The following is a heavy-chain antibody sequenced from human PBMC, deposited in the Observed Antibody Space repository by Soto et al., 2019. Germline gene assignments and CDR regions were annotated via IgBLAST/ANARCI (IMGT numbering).Heavy chain of an antibody. CDR1: GFTFDDYA. J-gene: IGHJ6*02. CDR3: AKDSGEERWLQFPYYYYGMDV. V-gene: IGHV3-43D*04. Sequence: PGGSLRLSCAASGFTFDDYAMHWVRQAPGKGLEWVSLISWDGGSTYYADSVKGRFTISRDNSKNSLYLQMNSLRAEDTALYYCAKDSGEERWLQFPYYYYGMDVWGQGTTVTVS. CDR2: ISWDGGST. D-gene: IGHD5-12*01.